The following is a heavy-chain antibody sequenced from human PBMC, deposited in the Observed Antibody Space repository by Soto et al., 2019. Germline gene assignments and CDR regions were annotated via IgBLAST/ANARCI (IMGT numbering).Heavy chain of an antibody. CDR2: IYHSGST. V-gene: IGHV4-30-2*01. CDR3: ARENEVYFDY. Sequence: SETLSLTCAVSGGSISSGGYSWSWIRQPPGKGLEWIGYIYHSGSTHYNPSLKSRVTISVDRSKNQFSLKLSSVTAADTAVYYCARENEVYFDYWGQGTLVTVSS. CDR1: GGSISSGGYS. J-gene: IGHJ4*02.